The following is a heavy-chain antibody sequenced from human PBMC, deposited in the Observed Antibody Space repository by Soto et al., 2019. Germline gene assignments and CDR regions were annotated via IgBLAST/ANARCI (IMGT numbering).Heavy chain of an antibody. CDR3: ARDRYGDYPVEF. Sequence: EVQLVESGGGLVQPGGSLRLSCATSGFTFSSYSMTWVRQAPGKGLEWLSYISSSNRAIYYADSVKGRFTISRDNAENSLFLQLNSLRVEDTAVYYCARDRYGDYPVEFWGQGTMVIVST. D-gene: IGHD4-17*01. CDR2: ISSSNRAI. V-gene: IGHV3-48*01. CDR1: GFTFSSYS. J-gene: IGHJ4*02.